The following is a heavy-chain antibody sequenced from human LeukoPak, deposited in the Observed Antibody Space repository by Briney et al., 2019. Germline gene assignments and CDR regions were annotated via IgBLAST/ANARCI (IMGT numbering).Heavy chain of an antibody. CDR3: ARETLYDFWSGPPPHLDV. D-gene: IGHD3-3*01. CDR2: IYTSGST. CDR1: GGSISSYY. Sequence: SETLSLTCTVSGGSISSYYWNWIRQPAGKGLEWIGRIYTSGSTNYNPSLKSRVTMSVDTSKNQFSLKLSSVTAADTAVYYCARETLYDFWSGPPPHLDVWGKGTTVTVSS. V-gene: IGHV4-4*07. J-gene: IGHJ6*04.